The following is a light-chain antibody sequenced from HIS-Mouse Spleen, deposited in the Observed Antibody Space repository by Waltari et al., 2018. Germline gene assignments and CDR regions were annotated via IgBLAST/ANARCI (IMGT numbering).Light chain of an antibody. J-gene: IGLJ2*01. CDR2: DVS. V-gene: IGLV2-14*03. CDR1: SSDVGGYNY. Sequence: SALTQPVSVSGSPGQSITISCTGISSDVGGYNYVSWYQQHPGKAPNLMIYDVSNRPPGVSNRFSGSKSGNTASLTISGLQAEDGADYYCSSYTSSSTLEVFGGGTKLTVL. CDR3: SSYTSSSTLEV.